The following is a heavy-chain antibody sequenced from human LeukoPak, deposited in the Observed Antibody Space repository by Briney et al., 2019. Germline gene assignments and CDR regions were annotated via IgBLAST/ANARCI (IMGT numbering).Heavy chain of an antibody. D-gene: IGHD6-19*01. CDR1: GGSFSGYY. Sequence: SETLSLTCAVYGGSFSGYYWSWIRQPPGKGLEWIGEINHSGSTNYNPSLKSRVTISVDTSKNQFSLKLSSVTAADTAVYYCARRRYSSSMYSSGWSSWGQGTLVTVSS. J-gene: IGHJ4*02. V-gene: IGHV4-34*01. CDR2: INHSGST. CDR3: ARRRYSSSMYSSGWSS.